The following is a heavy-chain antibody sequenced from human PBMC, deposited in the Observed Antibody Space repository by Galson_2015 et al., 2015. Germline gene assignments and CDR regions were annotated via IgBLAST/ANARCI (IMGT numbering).Heavy chain of an antibody. V-gene: IGHV3-30*18. CDR1: GFTFSSYG. CDR2: ISYDGSNK. D-gene: IGHD6-19*01. Sequence: SLRLSCAASGFTFSSYGMHWVRQVPGKGLEWVAVISYDGSNKYYVDSVEGRFTISRDNSKNTLHLQMNSLRAEDTAVYYCAKDPTRFPVAGTLDYWGQGTLVTVPS. J-gene: IGHJ4*02. CDR3: AKDPTRFPVAGTLDY.